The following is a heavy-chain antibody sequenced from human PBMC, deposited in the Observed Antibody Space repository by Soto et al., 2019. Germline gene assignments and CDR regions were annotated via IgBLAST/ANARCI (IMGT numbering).Heavy chain of an antibody. V-gene: IGHV3-23*01. CDR3: AKHRGFVAGPFDS. J-gene: IGHJ4*02. Sequence: EVQLLESGGGLAQPGGSLGLSCAVSGITFTNYAMGWVRQAPGKGLEWVSGISGNVGSTTHYADSVKGRFTISRDNSKNILFLQMNCLRAEDTAVYYCAKHRGFVAGPFDSWGQGTLVIVSS. CDR1: GITFTNYA. CDR2: ISGNVGSTT. D-gene: IGHD6-19*01.